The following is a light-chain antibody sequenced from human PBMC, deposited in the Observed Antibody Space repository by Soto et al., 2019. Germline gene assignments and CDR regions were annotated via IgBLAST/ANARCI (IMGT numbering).Light chain of an antibody. V-gene: IGKV3-11*01. Sequence: EVVLTQSPATLSLYPGERATLSCRASQSVRNYLAWYQQKPGQAPRLLIYDAFKRATGIPARFSGSGSGTDFTLTISSLEPEDFAVYYCQQRNNWYTFGQGTKLEIK. CDR2: DAF. J-gene: IGKJ2*01. CDR3: QQRNNWYT. CDR1: QSVRNY.